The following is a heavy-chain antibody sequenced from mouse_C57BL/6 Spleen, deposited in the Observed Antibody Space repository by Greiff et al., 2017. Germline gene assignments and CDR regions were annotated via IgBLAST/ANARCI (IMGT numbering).Heavy chain of an antibody. Sequence: QVQLKESGPELVKPGASVKISCKASGYAFSSSWMNWVKQRPGKGLEWIGRIYPGDGDTNYNGKFKGKATLTADKSSSTAYMQLSSLTSEDSAVYFCARDDYDGSSYGFAYWGQGTLVTVSA. D-gene: IGHD1-1*01. CDR3: ARDDYDGSSYGFAY. CDR2: IYPGDGDT. J-gene: IGHJ3*01. CDR1: GYAFSSSW. V-gene: IGHV1-82*01.